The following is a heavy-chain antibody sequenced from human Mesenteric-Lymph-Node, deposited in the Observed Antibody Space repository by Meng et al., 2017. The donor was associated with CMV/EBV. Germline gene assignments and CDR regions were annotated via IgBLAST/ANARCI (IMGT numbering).Heavy chain of an antibody. CDR3: ARDLTVYCSSTSCSGFDY. CDR1: GYTFTSYG. CDR2: ISAYNGNT. J-gene: IGHJ4*02. V-gene: IGHV1-18*01. D-gene: IGHD2-2*01. Sequence: ASVKVSCKASGYTFTSYGISWVRQAPGQGLEWMGWISAYNGNTNYAQKLQGRVTMTTDTSTSTAYMELRSLRSDDTAVYYCARDLTVYCSSTSCSGFDYWGQGTPVTVSS.